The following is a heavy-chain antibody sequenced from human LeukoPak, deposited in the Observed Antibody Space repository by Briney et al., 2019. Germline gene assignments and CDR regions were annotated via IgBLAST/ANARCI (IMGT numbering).Heavy chain of an antibody. CDR3: ARPRAAADPRTGFDP. Sequence: SVKVSCKASGGTFSSYAISWVRQAPGQGLEWMGGIIPIFGTANYAQKFQGRVTMTRNTSISTAYMELSSLRSEDTAVYYCARPRAAADPRTGFDPWGQGTLVTVSS. D-gene: IGHD6-13*01. J-gene: IGHJ5*02. CDR1: GGTFSSYA. CDR2: IIPIFGTA. V-gene: IGHV1-69*05.